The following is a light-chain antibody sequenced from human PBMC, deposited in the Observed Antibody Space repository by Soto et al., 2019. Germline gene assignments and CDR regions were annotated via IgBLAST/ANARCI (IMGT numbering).Light chain of an antibody. V-gene: IGKV3-20*01. CDR3: QQYGSTPKT. CDR2: GAS. CDR1: QSVRSSY. Sequence: EIVLTQSPGTLSLSPGERATLSCRASQSVRSSYLAWFQQKPGQAPRLLIYGASSRATGIPDRFSGSESGTDFTLTISRLVPEDFAVYYCQQYGSTPKTFGQGTKLEIK. J-gene: IGKJ2*01.